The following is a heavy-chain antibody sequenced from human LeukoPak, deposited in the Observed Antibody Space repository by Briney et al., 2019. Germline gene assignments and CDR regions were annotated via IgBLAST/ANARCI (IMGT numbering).Heavy chain of an antibody. CDR3: ARDHFYGDSSPSDY. V-gene: IGHV3-7*01. J-gene: IGHJ4*02. Sequence: GGSLRLSCAASGFTFSSYWMSWVRQAPGKGLEWVANIKQDGSEKYYVDSVKGRFTISRDNAKNSLYLQMNSLRAEDTAVYYCARDHFYGDSSPSDYWGQGTLVTVSS. D-gene: IGHD4-17*01. CDR2: IKQDGSEK. CDR1: GFTFSSYW.